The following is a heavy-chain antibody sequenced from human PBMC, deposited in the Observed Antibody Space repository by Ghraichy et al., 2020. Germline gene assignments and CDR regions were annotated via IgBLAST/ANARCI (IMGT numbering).Heavy chain of an antibody. CDR2: LYYSGST. V-gene: IGHV4-61*01. CDR1: GGSVSGGCYY. CDR3: ARVGLGITVV. Sequence: SETLSLTCTVSGGSVSGGCYYWSWIRQPPGKGLDWVGYLYYSGSTNYNPTLKSRVTIAVATSKNQFSLKLSSVAAADTAVYYCARVGLGITVVWGQGTTVTVS. J-gene: IGHJ6*01. D-gene: IGHD3-16*01.